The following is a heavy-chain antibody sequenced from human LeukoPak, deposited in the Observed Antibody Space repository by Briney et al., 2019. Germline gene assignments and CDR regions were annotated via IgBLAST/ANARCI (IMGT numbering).Heavy chain of an antibody. CDR1: GYTFTSYY. V-gene: IGHV1-46*01. Sequence: ASVKVSCKASGYTFTSYYMHWVRQAPGQGLEWMGIINPSGGSTSYAQKFQGRVTMTRDTSTSTVYMELSSLRSEDTAVYYRARGADSSGWYRSRAYYFDYWGQGTLVTVSS. D-gene: IGHD6-19*01. CDR2: INPSGGST. J-gene: IGHJ4*02. CDR3: ARGADSSGWYRSRAYYFDY.